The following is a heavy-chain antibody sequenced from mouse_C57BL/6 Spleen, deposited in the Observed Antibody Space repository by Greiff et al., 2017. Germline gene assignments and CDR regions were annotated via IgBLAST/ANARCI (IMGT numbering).Heavy chain of an antibody. J-gene: IGHJ1*03. Sequence: EVKLMESGGGLVKPGGSLKLSCAASGFTFSDSGMHWVRQAPEKGLEWVAYISSGRSTIYYADTVKGRFTISRDNAKNTLFLQMTSLRAEDTAMYYCATVYFDVWGTGTTVTVAS. CDR2: ISSGRSTI. CDR3: ATVYFDV. V-gene: IGHV5-17*01. CDR1: GFTFSDSG.